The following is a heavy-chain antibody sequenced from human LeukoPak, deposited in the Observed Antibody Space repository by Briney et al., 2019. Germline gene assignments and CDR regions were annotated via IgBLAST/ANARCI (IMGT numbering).Heavy chain of an antibody. Sequence: GGSLRLSCAASGFTFSSYSMNWVRQAPGKGLEWVSYISYSSTTIYYADSVKGRFTISRDNAKNSVYLQMNSLRAEDTAVYYCAKSMVRGAIIRSPFDYWGRGTLVTVSS. CDR3: AKSMVRGAIIRSPFDY. CDR1: GFTFSSYS. J-gene: IGHJ4*02. V-gene: IGHV3-48*01. D-gene: IGHD3-10*01. CDR2: ISYSSTTI.